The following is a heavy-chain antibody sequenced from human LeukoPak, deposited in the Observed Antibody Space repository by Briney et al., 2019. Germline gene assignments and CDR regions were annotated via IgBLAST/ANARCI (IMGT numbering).Heavy chain of an antibody. CDR1: GYSFTSYW. CDR3: ARLHYGSGSSAYFDY. V-gene: IGHV5-51*01. D-gene: IGHD3-10*01. Sequence: GESLKISCKGSGYSFTSYWIGWVRQMPGKGLEWMGIIYPGASDTRYSPSFQGQVTISADKSISTAYLQWSSLKASDTAMYYCARLHYGSGSSAYFDYWGQGTLVTVSS. J-gene: IGHJ4*02. CDR2: IYPGASDT.